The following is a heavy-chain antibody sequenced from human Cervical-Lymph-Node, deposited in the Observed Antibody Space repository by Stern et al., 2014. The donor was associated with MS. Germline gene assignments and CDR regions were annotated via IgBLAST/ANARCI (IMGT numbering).Heavy chain of an antibody. CDR2: LIPIFGTA. J-gene: IGHJ4*02. V-gene: IGHV1-69*06. D-gene: IGHD2-21*02. CDR3: ARAQYCGGDCHLFYY. CDR1: GGTFISYS. Sequence: QVQLVQSGAEVKEPGSSVKVSCKASGGTFISYSINWVRQAPGQGLQWMGGLIPIFGTANYAQKFQGRVTITADKSTTYMELRSLRSEDTAVYYCARAQYCGGDCHLFYYWGQGTLVTVSS.